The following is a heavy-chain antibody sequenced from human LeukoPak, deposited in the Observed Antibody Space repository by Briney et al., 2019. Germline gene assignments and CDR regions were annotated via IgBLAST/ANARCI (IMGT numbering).Heavy chain of an antibody. CDR1: GFTFSSYW. V-gene: IGHV3-7*01. D-gene: IGHD2-15*01. CDR3: AKATPGYYFDY. J-gene: IGHJ4*02. Sequence: GGSLRLSCAASGFTFSSYWMSWVRQAPGKGLEWVANIKQDGSEKYYVDSVKGRFTISRDNAKNSLYLQMNSLRAEDTAVYYCAKATPGYYFDYWGQGTLVTVSS. CDR2: IKQDGSEK.